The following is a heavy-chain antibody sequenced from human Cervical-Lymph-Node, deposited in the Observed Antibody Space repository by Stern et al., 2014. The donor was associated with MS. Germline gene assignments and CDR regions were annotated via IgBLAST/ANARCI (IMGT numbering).Heavy chain of an antibody. Sequence: QVQLVQSGAEVKKPGSSVKVSCKASGGTFSSYAIRWVRQAPGQGLEWMGGNIPIFGTADYAQKFQGRVTITADESTSTAYMELSSLRSDDTAIYYCARVHTASSHAFDIWGQGTMVTVSS. CDR3: ARVHTASSHAFDI. J-gene: IGHJ3*02. V-gene: IGHV1-69*01. CDR1: GGTFSSYA. D-gene: IGHD5-18*01. CDR2: NIPIFGTA.